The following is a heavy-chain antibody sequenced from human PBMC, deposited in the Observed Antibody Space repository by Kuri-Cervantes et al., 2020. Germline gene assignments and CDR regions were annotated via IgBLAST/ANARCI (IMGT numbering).Heavy chain of an antibody. CDR2: ISYDGSNK. CDR3: AKADEDIVVVVAATRTDYYYYGMDV. J-gene: IGHJ6*02. D-gene: IGHD2-15*01. Sequence: GGSLRLSCAASGFTFSSYGMHRVRQAPGKGLEWVAVISYDGSNKYYADSVKGRFTISRDNSKNTLYLQMNSLRAEDTAVYYCAKADEDIVVVVAATRTDYYYYGMDVWGQGTTVTVSS. V-gene: IGHV3-30*18. CDR1: GFTFSSYG.